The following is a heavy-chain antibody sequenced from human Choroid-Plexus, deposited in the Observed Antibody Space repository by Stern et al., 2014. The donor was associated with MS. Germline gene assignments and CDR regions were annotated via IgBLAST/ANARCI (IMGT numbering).Heavy chain of an antibody. J-gene: IGHJ4*02. CDR2: ISYDGNNE. CDR3: AKVKVATINFYFDY. V-gene: IGHV3-30*18. D-gene: IGHD5-24*01. CDR1: GFTFSHYA. Sequence: VQLLESGGGVVQPGRALRLSCAASGFTFSHYAMHWVRQAPGKGLEWVAFISYDGNNEFYADSVQGRFTISRDNSKNTLFLQMNSLRAEDTALYYCAKVKVATINFYFDYWGQGTLVTVSS.